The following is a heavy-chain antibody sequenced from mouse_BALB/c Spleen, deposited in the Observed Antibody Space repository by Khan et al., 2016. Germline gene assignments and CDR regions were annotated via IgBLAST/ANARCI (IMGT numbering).Heavy chain of an antibody. J-gene: IGHJ1*01. CDR3: ARTGGYFDV. CDR1: GFTFSYYA. CDR2: IINGGNT. Sequence: EVELVESGGGLVKPGGSLKLSCAASGFTFSYYAMSWVRQTPEKRLEWVASIINGGNTYYPDSVKGRFTISRDNARNILYLQMSSLGSEVTAMYYCARTGGYFDVWGAGTTVTVSS. V-gene: IGHV5-6-5*01.